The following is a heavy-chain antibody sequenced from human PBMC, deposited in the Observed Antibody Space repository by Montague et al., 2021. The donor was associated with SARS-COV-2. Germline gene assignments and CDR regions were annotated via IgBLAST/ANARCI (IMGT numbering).Heavy chain of an antibody. J-gene: IGHJ6*02. V-gene: IGHV3-66*01. CDR3: AARADYYYGMDV. Sequence: SLRLSCAAPGFTVSSNNMSWVRQAPGKGLEWVSVIYSGGSTQYADSVKGRFTISRDKSNYTLYLQMNSLRAEDTAVYYCAARADYYYGMDVWGQGTSVTVSS. CDR2: IYSGGST. CDR1: GFTVSSNN.